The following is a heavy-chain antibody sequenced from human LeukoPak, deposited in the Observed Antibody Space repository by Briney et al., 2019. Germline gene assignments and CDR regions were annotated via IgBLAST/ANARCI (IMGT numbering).Heavy chain of an antibody. CDR1: GFTFSSYA. J-gene: IGHJ4*02. V-gene: IGHV3-23*01. Sequence: GGSLRLSCAASGFTFSSYAMSWVRQAPGKGLERVSAISGSGGSTYYADSVKGRFTISRDNSKNTLYLQMNSLRAEDTAVYYCANAGLSRLRFSEWLLYYWGQGTLVTVSS. CDR2: ISGSGGST. D-gene: IGHD3-3*01. CDR3: ANAGLSRLRFSEWLLYY.